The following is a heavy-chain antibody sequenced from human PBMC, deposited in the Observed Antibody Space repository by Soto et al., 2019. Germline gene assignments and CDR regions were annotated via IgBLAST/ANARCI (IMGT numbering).Heavy chain of an antibody. CDR1: GGTFSSYT. CDR3: ARNFYDTGNHYARIDY. Sequence: SVKVSCKASGGTFSSYTISWVRQAPGQGLEWMGRIIPILGIASYAQKFQGRVTITADKSTSTAYMELSSLRSEDTAVYYCARNFYDTGNHYARIDYWGPGTLVTVSS. V-gene: IGHV1-69*02. CDR2: IIPILGIA. D-gene: IGHD3-22*01. J-gene: IGHJ4*02.